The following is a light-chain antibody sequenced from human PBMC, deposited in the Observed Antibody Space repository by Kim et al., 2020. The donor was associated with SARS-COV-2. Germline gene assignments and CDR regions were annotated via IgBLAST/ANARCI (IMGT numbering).Light chain of an antibody. V-gene: IGLV3-9*01. CDR3: QVWDSSTGV. CDR2: RDS. Sequence: SYELTQPLSVSVALGQTARITCGGNNIGSKNVHWYQQKPGHAPVLVIYRDSNRPSGIPERFSGSNSGNTATLTISRAQAGDEADYYCQVWDSSTGVFGTG. J-gene: IGLJ1*01. CDR1: NIGSKN.